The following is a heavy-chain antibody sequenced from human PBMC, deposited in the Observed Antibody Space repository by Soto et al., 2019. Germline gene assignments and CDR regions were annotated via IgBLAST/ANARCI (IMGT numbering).Heavy chain of an antibody. J-gene: IGHJ4*02. CDR1: GYTFTNYY. CDR2: IYPTDGGT. V-gene: IGHV1-2*02. Sequence: QVQLVQSGAEVKKPGASMKVSCKASGYTFTNYYIYWVRQAPGQGFEWKGWIYPTDGGTNYAQKIQGRVTMTRDTSISTAYMELSRLSSDDTAVYYCASGRDRGSSEASFDYWGQGTLVTVSS. D-gene: IGHD6-6*01. CDR3: ASGRDRGSSEASFDY.